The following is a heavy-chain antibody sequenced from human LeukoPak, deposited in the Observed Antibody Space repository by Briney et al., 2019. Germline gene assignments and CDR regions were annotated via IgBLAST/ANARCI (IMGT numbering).Heavy chain of an antibody. Sequence: SVKVSCKASGYTFTGYYMHWVRQAPGQGLEWMGGIIPIFGTANYAQKFQGRVTITADESTSTAYMELSSLRSEDTAVYYCASPLPEYYYYGMDVWGQGTTVTVSS. J-gene: IGHJ6*02. CDR2: IIPIFGTA. CDR3: ASPLPEYYYYGMDV. CDR1: GYTFTGYY. V-gene: IGHV1-69*13.